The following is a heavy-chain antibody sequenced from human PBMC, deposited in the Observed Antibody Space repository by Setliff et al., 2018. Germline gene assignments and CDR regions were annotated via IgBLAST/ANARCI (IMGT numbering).Heavy chain of an antibody. V-gene: IGHV4-59*08. D-gene: IGHD6-6*01. J-gene: IGHJ5*02. Sequence: SETLSLTCTVSGGSVNSHYWSWIRQPPGKGLEWIGFIFYSGDTKSNPSLKSRVAISLDTSKNQFSLSLTSVTAADTAVYYCARGRNVAARLLDTWGQGTPVTVSS. CDR1: GGSVNSHY. CDR3: ARGRNVAARLLDT. CDR2: IFYSGDT.